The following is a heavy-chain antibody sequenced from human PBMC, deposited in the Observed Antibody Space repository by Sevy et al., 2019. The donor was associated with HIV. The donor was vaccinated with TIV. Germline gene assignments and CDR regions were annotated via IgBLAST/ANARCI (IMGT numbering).Heavy chain of an antibody. CDR2: ISGSGGDT. CDR3: AKDQGDYIRGTYRH. Sequence: GGSLRLSCAASAFTFKSYAVTWVRQAPGKGLEWISSISGSGGDTKYADSVKGRFTISRDNPKNTLYLQMNSLRAEDTAVYYCAKDQGDYIRGTYRHWGQGTLVTISS. V-gene: IGHV3-23*01. CDR1: AFTFKSYA. D-gene: IGHD3-16*02. J-gene: IGHJ4*02.